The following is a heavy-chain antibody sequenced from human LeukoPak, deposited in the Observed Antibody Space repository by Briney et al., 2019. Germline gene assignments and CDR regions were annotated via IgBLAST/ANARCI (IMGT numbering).Heavy chain of an antibody. D-gene: IGHD2-21*01. CDR1: GSSINNKKW. CDR2: IYQSGST. V-gene: IGHV4-4*02. J-gene: IGHJ4*02. CDR3: AKNGDYCLDS. Sequence: PSETLSLTCAVSGSSINNKKWWSWVRQPPGKGLEWIGEIYQSGSTNYNPSLKSRVTISVDKSKNQFSLQLTSVTAADTAVYYCAKNGDYCLDSWGPGTLLTVSS.